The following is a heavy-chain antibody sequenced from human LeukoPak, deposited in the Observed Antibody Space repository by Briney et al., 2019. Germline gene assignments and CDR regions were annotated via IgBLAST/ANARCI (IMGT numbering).Heavy chain of an antibody. Sequence: SVKVSCKASGGTFSCYAISWVRQAPGQGLEWMGGIIPIFGTANYAQKFQGRVTITTDESTSTAYMELSSLRSEDTAVYYCARVVLPDYYDSSGYLDDAFDIWGQGTMVTVSS. CDR3: ARVVLPDYYDSSGYLDDAFDI. J-gene: IGHJ3*02. D-gene: IGHD3-22*01. CDR2: IIPIFGTA. CDR1: GGTFSCYA. V-gene: IGHV1-69*05.